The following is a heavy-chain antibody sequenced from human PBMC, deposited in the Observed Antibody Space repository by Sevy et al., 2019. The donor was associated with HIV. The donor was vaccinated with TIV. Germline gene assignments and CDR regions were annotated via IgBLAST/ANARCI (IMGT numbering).Heavy chain of an antibody. J-gene: IGHJ6*02. CDR3: ARDHVKDGDLGDYYYYAMDV. D-gene: IGHD4-17*01. CDR2: ISGGADT. Sequence: GGSLRLPCAASGFTLSDYYMSWIRQAPGKGLEWISYISGGADTDYADSVKGRFTISRDDAKNSVYLQMNSLRAEDTAVYYCARDHVKDGDLGDYYYYAMDVWGQGTTVTVSS. V-gene: IGHV3-11*01. CDR1: GFTLSDYY.